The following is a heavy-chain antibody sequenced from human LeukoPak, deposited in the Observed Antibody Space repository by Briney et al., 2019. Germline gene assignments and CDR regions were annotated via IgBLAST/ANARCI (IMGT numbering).Heavy chain of an antibody. CDR1: GVSISSYY. CDR3: ARWGGIAVAGGRGYDAFDI. Sequence: SGTLSLTCTVSGVSISSYYWSWIRQPPGKGLEWIGYIYYSGSTNYNPSLKSRVTISVDTSKNQFSLKLSSVTAADTAVYYCARWGGIAVAGGRGYDAFDIWGQGTMVTVSS. V-gene: IGHV4-59*01. D-gene: IGHD6-19*01. CDR2: IYYSGST. J-gene: IGHJ3*02.